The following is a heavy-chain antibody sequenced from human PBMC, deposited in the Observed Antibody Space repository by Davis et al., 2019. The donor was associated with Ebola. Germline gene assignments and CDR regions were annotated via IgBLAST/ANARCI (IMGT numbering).Heavy chain of an antibody. Sequence: MPSETLSLTCAVYGGSFSGYYWSWIRQPPGKGLEWIGEINHSGITSYNPSLKSRVSMSVDTSKKQFSLKVTSVTAADTAVYYCARGLFWSGLDVWGQGTTVTVSS. V-gene: IGHV4-34*01. CDR1: GGSFSGYY. J-gene: IGHJ6*02. CDR3: ARGLFWSGLDV. CDR2: INHSGIT. D-gene: IGHD1-1*01.